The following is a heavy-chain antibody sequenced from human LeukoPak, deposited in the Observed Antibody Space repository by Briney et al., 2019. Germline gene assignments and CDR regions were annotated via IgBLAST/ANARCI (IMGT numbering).Heavy chain of an antibody. V-gene: IGHV4-59*08. J-gene: IGHJ4*02. D-gene: IGHD3-10*01. CDR2: IHYSGST. CDR1: GFTFSSYS. CDR3: ARLISGVGYFDY. Sequence: GSLRLSCAASGFTFSSYSMNWIRQPPGKALEWIGYIHYSGSTNYNPSLKSRVTISVDTSKNHFSLKLSSVTAADTAVYYCARLISGVGYFDYWGQGTLVTVSS.